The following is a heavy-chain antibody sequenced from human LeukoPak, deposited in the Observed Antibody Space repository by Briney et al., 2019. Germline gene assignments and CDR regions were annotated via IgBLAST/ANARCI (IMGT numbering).Heavy chain of an antibody. V-gene: IGHV4-4*02. D-gene: IGHD3-10*01. CDR1: GGSISSGGY. Sequence: SETLSLTCAVSGGSISSGGYWSWVRQPPGKGLEWSGQIYISGSTNYNPSLDSRVTMSLDKSRNQLSLRLKSMTAADTAVYYCTRHGSYSHGFWGQGALVTVAS. CDR3: TRHGSYSHGF. CDR2: IYISGST. J-gene: IGHJ4*02.